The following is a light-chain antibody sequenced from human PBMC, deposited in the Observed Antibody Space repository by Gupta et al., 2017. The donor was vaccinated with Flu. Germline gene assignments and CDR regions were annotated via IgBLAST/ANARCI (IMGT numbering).Light chain of an antibody. V-gene: IGKV3-15*01. Sequence: PASLSVSPGERATLTCRASQDVSGDLGWYQQKSGQAPRLLIYGASTWPTGVPGRFSGSGSGTEFTLTISSLQSEDFAVYYCQQHNNYPRTFGRGTRLEMK. CDR3: QQHNNYPRT. J-gene: IGKJ5*01. CDR2: GAS. CDR1: QDVSGD.